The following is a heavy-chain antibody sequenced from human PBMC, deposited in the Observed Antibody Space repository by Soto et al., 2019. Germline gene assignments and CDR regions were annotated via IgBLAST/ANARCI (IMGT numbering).Heavy chain of an antibody. Sequence: QVQLVQSGAEVKKPGASVKVSCKASGGTFSRSAISWVRQAPGQGLEWMGGIIPIFGTANYAQKFQGRVKITKDESTSTAYMELSSLRAEDTAVKYCARKTTWVYWYFDLWGRGTLVTVSS. CDR3: ARKTTWVYWYFDL. J-gene: IGHJ2*01. D-gene: IGHD1-1*01. CDR2: IIPIFGTA. V-gene: IGHV1-69*01. CDR1: GGTFSRSA.